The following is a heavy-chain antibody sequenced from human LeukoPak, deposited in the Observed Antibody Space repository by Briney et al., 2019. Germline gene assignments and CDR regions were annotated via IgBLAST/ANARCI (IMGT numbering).Heavy chain of an antibody. CDR3: ARGQGKDFDY. V-gene: IGHV3-30-3*01. Sequence: GGSLRLSCAASGSTFSSYAMHWVRQAPGKGLEWVAVISYDGSNKYYADSVKGRFTISRDNSKNTLYLQMNSLRAEDTAVYYCARGQGKDFDYWGQGTLVTVSS. D-gene: IGHD3-10*01. CDR1: GSTFSSYA. J-gene: IGHJ4*02. CDR2: ISYDGSNK.